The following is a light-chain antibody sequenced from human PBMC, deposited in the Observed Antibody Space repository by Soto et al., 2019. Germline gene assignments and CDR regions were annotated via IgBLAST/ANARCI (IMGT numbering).Light chain of an antibody. Sequence: EIVLTQSPATLSLSPGERATLSCGASQSVNNNYLAWYQQKPGLAPRLLIYDASSRATGIPDRFSGSGSGTDFTLTISRLEPEDFAVYSCQQDGTSPQTFGQGTKVEIK. CDR3: QQDGTSPQT. J-gene: IGKJ1*01. V-gene: IGKV3D-20*01. CDR1: QSVNNNY. CDR2: DAS.